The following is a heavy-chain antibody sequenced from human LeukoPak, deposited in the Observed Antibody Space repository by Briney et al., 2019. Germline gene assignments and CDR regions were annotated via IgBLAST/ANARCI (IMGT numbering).Heavy chain of an antibody. J-gene: IGHJ5*02. D-gene: IGHD6-6*01. CDR3: ARRFYSSLVYWFDP. V-gene: IGHV5-51*01. CDR1: GYIINNYW. Sequence: GESLKISCKGSGYIINNYWIGWVRQMPGKGLEWMGIIYPGDSDTRYSPSFQGQVTISADKSISTAYLQWSSLKTSDTAMYYCARRFYSSLVYWFDPWGQGTLVTVSS. CDR2: IYPGDSDT.